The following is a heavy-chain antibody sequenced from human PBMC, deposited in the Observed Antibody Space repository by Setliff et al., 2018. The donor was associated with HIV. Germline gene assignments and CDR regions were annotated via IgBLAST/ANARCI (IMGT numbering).Heavy chain of an antibody. CDR1: GYTLTEVS. CDR3: ARDNTVWSCDH. CDR2: FDPQDGKT. J-gene: IGHJ4*02. V-gene: IGHV1-24*01. D-gene: IGHD2-8*02. Sequence: ASVKVSCKISGYTLTEVSMHWVRQAPGKGLEWMGYFDPQDGKTIYAQKFQDRLTMTRDTTTTTVYMELSSLRSEDTAVYHCARDNTVWSCDHWGQGTLVTVSS.